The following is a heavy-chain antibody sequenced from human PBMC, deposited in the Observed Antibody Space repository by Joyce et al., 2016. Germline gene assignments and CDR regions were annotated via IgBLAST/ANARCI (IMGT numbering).Heavy chain of an antibody. Sequence: EVQLVESGGGLVQPGGSPRLSCAASGFPFSGNSMSWLRQAPGGGLEWVANIKQDGSSVYYLDSVKGRFTVSRDNARSLVHLQMVSLRVEDTALYYCARGKAFDVWGQGTMVTVSS. CDR1: GFPFSGNS. CDR3: ARGKAFDV. J-gene: IGHJ3*01. V-gene: IGHV3-7*01. CDR2: IKQDGSSV.